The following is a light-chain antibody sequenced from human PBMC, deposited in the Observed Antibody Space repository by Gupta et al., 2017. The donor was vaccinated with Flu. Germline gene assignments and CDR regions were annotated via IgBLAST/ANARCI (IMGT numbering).Light chain of an antibody. V-gene: IGKV1-39*01. Sequence: DIQMTQSPSSLSASVGDRVTITCRASQSISSYLNWYQQKPGKAPKLLIYAASSLQSGVPSRFSGSGSGTXFTLTIXSLQPEDFATYYCQQSYSTLFTFGXGTKVDIK. CDR3: QQSYSTLFT. CDR1: QSISSY. CDR2: AAS. J-gene: IGKJ3*01.